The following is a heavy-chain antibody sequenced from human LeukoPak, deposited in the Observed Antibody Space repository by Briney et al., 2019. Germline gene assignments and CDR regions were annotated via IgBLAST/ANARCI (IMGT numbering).Heavy chain of an antibody. D-gene: IGHD2-15*01. CDR2: FSGSGGST. V-gene: IGHV3-23*01. J-gene: IGHJ4*02. CDR3: ARSGLNRFDY. CDR1: GFTFSSFA. Sequence: GGSLRLSCAASGFTFSSFAMSWVRQAPGKGLEWVSTFSGSGGSTYYADSVKGRFSISRDNAKNTLYLQMNSLRAEDTAAYYCARSGLNRFDYWGQGTLVTVSS.